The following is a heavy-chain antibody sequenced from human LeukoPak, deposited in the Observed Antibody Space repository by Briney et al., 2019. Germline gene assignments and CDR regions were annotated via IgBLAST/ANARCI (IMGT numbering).Heavy chain of an antibody. V-gene: IGHV3-21*01. Sequence: GGSLRLSCAASGFTFSSYAMNWVRQAPGKGLEWVSSISRGSDHIFYADSMKGRFTISRDNSKNTLYLQMNSLRAEDTAVYYCAKAARVYSSAYYFDYWGQGTLVTVSS. CDR3: AKAARVYSSAYYFDY. D-gene: IGHD6-6*01. CDR1: GFTFSSYA. J-gene: IGHJ4*02. CDR2: ISRGSDHI.